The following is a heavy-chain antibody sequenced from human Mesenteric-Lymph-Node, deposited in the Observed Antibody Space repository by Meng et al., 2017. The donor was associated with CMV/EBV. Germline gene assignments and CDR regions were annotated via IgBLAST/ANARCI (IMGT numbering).Heavy chain of an antibody. J-gene: IGHJ4*02. V-gene: IGHV1-18*01. CDR3: AKAQSLYPYYDDSGPDY. Sequence: ASVKVSCKASGYTFTSYGISWVRQAPGQGLEWMGWISAYNGNTNYAQKLQGRVTMTTDTSTSTAYMELRSLRSDDTAMYYCAKAQSLYPYYDDSGPDYWGQGTLVTVSS. D-gene: IGHD3-22*01. CDR2: ISAYNGNT. CDR1: GYTFTSYG.